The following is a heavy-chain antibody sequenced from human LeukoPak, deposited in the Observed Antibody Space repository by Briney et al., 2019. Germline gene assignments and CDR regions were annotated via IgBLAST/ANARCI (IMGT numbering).Heavy chain of an antibody. CDR3: ARHPYSSGWYGDY. D-gene: IGHD6-19*01. CDR2: IYPGDSDT. Sequence: ESLKISCKGSGYSFTSYWIGRVRQMPGKGLEWMGIIYPGDSDTRYSPSFQGQVTISADKSISTAYLQWSSLKASDTAMYYCARHPYSSGWYGDYWGQGTLVTVSS. V-gene: IGHV5-51*01. CDR1: GYSFTSYW. J-gene: IGHJ4*02.